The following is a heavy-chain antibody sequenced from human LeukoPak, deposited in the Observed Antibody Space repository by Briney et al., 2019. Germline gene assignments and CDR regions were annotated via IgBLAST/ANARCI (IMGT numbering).Heavy chain of an antibody. Sequence: QTGGSLRLSCAASGFTFSSYAMSWVRQAPGKGLEWVSAISGSGGSTYYADSVKGRFTISRDNSKSTLYLQMNSLRAEDTAVYYCAKDEKITMVRGVIDYWGQGTLVTVSS. CDR2: ISGSGGST. V-gene: IGHV3-23*01. D-gene: IGHD3-10*01. CDR1: GFTFSSYA. J-gene: IGHJ4*02. CDR3: AKDEKITMVRGVIDY.